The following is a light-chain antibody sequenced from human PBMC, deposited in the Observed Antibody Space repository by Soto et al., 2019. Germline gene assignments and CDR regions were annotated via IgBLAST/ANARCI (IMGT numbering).Light chain of an antibody. CDR1: KSVSSSY. V-gene: IGKV3-20*01. J-gene: IGKJ2*01. CDR2: GAS. Sequence: EIVLTQFPGTLSLSPGERAILSCRASKSVSSSYLAWYQQKPGKAPRLLIYGASFRATGIPDRFSGSGSGTDFTLTINRLEPKDFAVYYCQQYGTSPYTFGKGTKLEIK. CDR3: QQYGTSPYT.